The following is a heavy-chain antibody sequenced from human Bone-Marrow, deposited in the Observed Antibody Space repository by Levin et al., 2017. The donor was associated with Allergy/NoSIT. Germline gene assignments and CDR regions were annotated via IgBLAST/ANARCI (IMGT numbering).Heavy chain of an antibody. CDR2: INPNSGGT. D-gene: IGHD3-9*01. J-gene: IGHJ5*02. CDR3: AREANYDILTGSGVGWFDP. Sequence: GASVKVSCKASGYTFTGYYMHWVRQAPGQGLEWMGWINPNSGGTNYAQKFQGRVTMTRDTSISTAYMELSRLRSDDTAVYYCAREANYDILTGSGVGWFDPWGQGTLVTVSS. V-gene: IGHV1-2*02. CDR1: GYTFTGYY.